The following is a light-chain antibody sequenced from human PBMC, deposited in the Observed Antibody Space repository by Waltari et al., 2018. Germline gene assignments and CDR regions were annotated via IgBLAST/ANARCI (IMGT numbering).Light chain of an antibody. CDR2: DAS. V-gene: IGKV3-20*01. J-gene: IGKJ1*01. CDR3: QKYGRLPAT. Sequence: EIVLTQSPGTLSLSPGERATLSCRASQSVSRTLAWYQQKPGQAPRLLIYDASTRATGIADRFSGSGSGTDFSLTISRLEPEDFAVYYCQKYGRLPATFGQGIKVEIK. CDR1: QSVSRT.